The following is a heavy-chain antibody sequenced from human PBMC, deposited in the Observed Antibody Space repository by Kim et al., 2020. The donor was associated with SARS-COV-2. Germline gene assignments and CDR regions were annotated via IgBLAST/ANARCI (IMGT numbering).Heavy chain of an antibody. Sequence: SETLSLTCTVSGGSISSSSYYWGWIRQPPGKGLEWIGSIYYSGSTYYNPSLKSRVTISVDTSKNQFSLKLSSVTAADTAVYYCARRLQWLAPEDYWGQGTLVTVSS. CDR1: GGSISSSSYY. D-gene: IGHD6-19*01. V-gene: IGHV4-39*01. CDR2: IYYSGST. J-gene: IGHJ4*02. CDR3: ARRLQWLAPEDY.